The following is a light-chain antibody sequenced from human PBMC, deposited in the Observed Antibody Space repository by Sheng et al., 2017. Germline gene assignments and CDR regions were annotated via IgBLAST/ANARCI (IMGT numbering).Light chain of an antibody. V-gene: IGKV1-39*01. CDR3: QQYYSYPT. Sequence: DIQMTQSPSSLSASVGDRVAITCRASQSISSYLNWYQHKPGKAPKFLIYAASSLQSGVPSRFSGSGSGTDFTLTIRSLQPEDFATYYCQQYYSYPTFGQGTKVEIK. CDR2: AAS. CDR1: QSISSY. J-gene: IGKJ1*01.